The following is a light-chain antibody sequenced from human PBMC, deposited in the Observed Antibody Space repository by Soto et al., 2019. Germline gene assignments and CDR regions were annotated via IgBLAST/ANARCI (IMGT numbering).Light chain of an antibody. J-gene: IGKJ2*01. Sequence: EIVLTQSPDTLSLSPGERATLSCRASQSVSKMFLAWYQQKPGQAPRLLIYAASSRATGIPDRFSGSGSGTEFTLTISRLEPEDFAGYYCQQYGTSPYTFGQGTKLEIK. CDR1: QSVSKMF. V-gene: IGKV3-20*01. CDR3: QQYGTSPYT. CDR2: AAS.